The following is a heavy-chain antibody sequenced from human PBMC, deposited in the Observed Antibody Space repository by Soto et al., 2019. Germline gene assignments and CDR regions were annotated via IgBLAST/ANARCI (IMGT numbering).Heavy chain of an antibody. CDR3: ARQDAFDV. CDR2: INPHGGST. J-gene: IGHJ3*01. CDR1: RDTFTSYY. Sequence: ASVQVSCKAPRDTFTSYYINWVRQAPGQGLEWMGVINPHGGSTAYAQKFKGRVTLTRDTSASTVYMEVSSLTSEDTAVYYCARQDAFDVWGQGTMVTVSS. V-gene: IGHV1-46*01.